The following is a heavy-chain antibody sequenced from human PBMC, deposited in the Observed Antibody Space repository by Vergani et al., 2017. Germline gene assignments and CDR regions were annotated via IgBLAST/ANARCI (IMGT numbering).Heavy chain of an antibody. V-gene: IGHV1-46*01. CDR3: ARALMDIVATIVY. J-gene: IGHJ4*02. Sequence: QVQLVQSGAEVKKPGSSVKVSCKASGGTFSSYAISWVRQAPGQGLEWMGIINPSGGSTSYAQKFQGRVTMTRDTSTSTVYMELSGLRSEDTAVYYCARALMDIVATIVYWGQGTLVTVSS. CDR1: GGTFSSYA. D-gene: IGHD5-12*01. CDR2: INPSGGST.